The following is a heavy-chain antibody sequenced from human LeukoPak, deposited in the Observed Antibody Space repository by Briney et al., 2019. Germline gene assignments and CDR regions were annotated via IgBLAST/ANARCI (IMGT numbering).Heavy chain of an antibody. D-gene: IGHD2/OR15-2a*01. Sequence: SETLSLTCAVSGGSVSSGGFSWRWIRQPPGKGLECIGSISHTGSTYYNPSLKSRVTISVDSSKNQFSLKLSSVTAADTAVYYCAREGYFYGMDVWGLGTTVTVSS. CDR2: ISHTGST. CDR3: AREGYFYGMDV. CDR1: GGSVSSGGFS. J-gene: IGHJ6*02. V-gene: IGHV4-30-2*01.